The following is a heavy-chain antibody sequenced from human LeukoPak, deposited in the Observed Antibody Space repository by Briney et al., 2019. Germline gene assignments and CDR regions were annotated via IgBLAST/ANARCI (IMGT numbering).Heavy chain of an antibody. CDR3: ARLYCSGGSCYSYNWFDP. V-gene: IGHV4-59*01. CDR2: IYYSGST. D-gene: IGHD2-15*01. CDR1: GGSISSYY. Sequence: PSETLSLTCTVSGGSISSYYWRWIRQPPGKGLEWIGYIYYSGSTNYNPSLKSRVTISVDTSKNQFSLKLSSVTAADTAVYYCARLYCSGGSCYSYNWFDPWGQGTLVTVSS. J-gene: IGHJ5*02.